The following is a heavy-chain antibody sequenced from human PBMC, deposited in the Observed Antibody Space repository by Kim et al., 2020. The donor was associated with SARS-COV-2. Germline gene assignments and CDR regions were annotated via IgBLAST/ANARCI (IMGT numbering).Heavy chain of an antibody. J-gene: IGHJ4*02. CDR3: ARGITLIRGVIPFDY. CDR1: GYTFNTYG. CDR2: ISAYNGDT. D-gene: IGHD3-10*01. V-gene: IGHV1-18*01. Sequence: ASVKVSCKASGYTFNTYGINWVRQAPGQGLEWMGWISAYNGDTTYEQKFQGRVTMTTDTSTSTAYMELRSLRSDDTAIYYCARGITLIRGVIPFDYWGQGSLVTVSS.